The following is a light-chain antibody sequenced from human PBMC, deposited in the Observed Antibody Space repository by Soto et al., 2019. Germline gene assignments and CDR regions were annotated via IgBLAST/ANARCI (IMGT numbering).Light chain of an antibody. Sequence: QSVVTQPPSASGTPGQRVTISCSGSRSNIGSNTVTWYQQLPGTAPKLLIHSNDQRPSGVPDRFSGSKSGTSASLAISGLQYEDEADYYCATWDDSLHGVVFGGGTKLTVL. J-gene: IGLJ2*01. V-gene: IGLV1-44*01. CDR2: SND. CDR1: RSNIGSNT. CDR3: ATWDDSLHGVV.